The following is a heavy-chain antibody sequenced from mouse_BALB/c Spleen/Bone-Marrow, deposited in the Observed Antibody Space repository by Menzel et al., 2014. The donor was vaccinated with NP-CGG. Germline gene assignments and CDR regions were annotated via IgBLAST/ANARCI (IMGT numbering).Heavy chain of an antibody. Sequence: EVKLQESGAELVKPGASVKLSCTASGLNIKDTYMHWVKQRPEQGLEWIGRVDPANGNTKYDPKFQGKATITADASSNTAYLQLSSLTSEDTAVYYCARYRLGTYFDYWGQGTTLTVSS. D-gene: IGHD2-14*01. J-gene: IGHJ2*01. V-gene: IGHV14-3*02. CDR2: VDPANGNT. CDR3: ARYRLGTYFDY. CDR1: GLNIKDTY.